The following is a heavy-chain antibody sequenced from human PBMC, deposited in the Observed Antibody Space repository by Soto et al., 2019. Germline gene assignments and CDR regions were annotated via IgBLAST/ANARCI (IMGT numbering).Heavy chain of an antibody. J-gene: IGHJ4*01. D-gene: IGHD1-7*01. CDR3: ASNAWNFVPSRDL. CDR1: GDSVSSSSGA. V-gene: IGHV6-1*01. Sequence: PSQTLSLTCFGSGDSVSSSSGAWIWIRQCPSRGLEWLGRTYYRCQFYHDYAISVRGRISINPDTTRNQFSLQLKSVTPEDTAVYYCASNAWNFVPSRDLWGQGILVTVPS. CDR2: TYYRCQFYH.